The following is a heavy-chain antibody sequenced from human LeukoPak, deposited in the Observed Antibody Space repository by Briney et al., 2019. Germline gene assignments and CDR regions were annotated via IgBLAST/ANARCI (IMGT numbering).Heavy chain of an antibody. V-gene: IGHV3-7*01. J-gene: IGHJ4*02. Sequence: GGSLRLSCAASGFTFSNYWMTWVRQAPGKGLEWVANIKEDGSEIYYVDSVKGRFTISRDNAKNSLYLQMNSLRAEDTAVYYCADYGGYWGLGTLVTVSP. D-gene: IGHD4/OR15-4a*01. CDR2: IKEDGSEI. CDR1: GFTFSNYW. CDR3: ADYGGY.